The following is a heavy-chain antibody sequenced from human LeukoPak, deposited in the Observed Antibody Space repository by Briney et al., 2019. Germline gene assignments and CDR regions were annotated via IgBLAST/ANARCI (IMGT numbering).Heavy chain of an antibody. CDR3: ARVQTPYYGGDEIGY. V-gene: IGHV3-53*01. CDR1: GFTVSSNY. J-gene: IGHJ4*02. CDR2: IYSGGST. Sequence: PGGSLRLSCAASGFTVSSNYMSWVRQAPGKGLEWVSIIYSGGSTFYADSVKGRFTISRDNSKNTLYLQMNSLRAEDTAVYYCARVQTPYYGGDEIGYWGQGTLVTVSS. D-gene: IGHD2-21*01.